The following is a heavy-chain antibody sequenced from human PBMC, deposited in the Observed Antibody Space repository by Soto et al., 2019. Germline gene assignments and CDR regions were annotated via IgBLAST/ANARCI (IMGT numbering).Heavy chain of an antibody. Sequence: PGGSLRLSCAASGFTFSSYSMNWVSQAPGKGLEWVSSISSSSSYIYYADSVKGRFTISRDNAKNSLYLQMNSLRAEDTAVYYCARASSDYLSYFDYWGQGTLVTVSS. V-gene: IGHV3-21*01. J-gene: IGHJ4*02. CDR2: ISSSSSYI. CDR1: GFTFSSYS. CDR3: ARASSDYLSYFDY. D-gene: IGHD4-17*01.